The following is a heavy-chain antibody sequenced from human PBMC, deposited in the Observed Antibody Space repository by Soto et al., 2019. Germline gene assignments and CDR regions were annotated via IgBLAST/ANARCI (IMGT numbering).Heavy chain of an antibody. CDR3: ARSPAYGDYANLDT. V-gene: IGHV4-4*02. D-gene: IGHD4-17*01. CDR2: ISRTGST. J-gene: IGHJ5*02. CDR1: GGSIDSSNW. Sequence: KPSETLSLTCTVSGGSIDSSNWWTWARQPPGKGLEWIGEISRTGSTNYNPSLKSRVTMSVDTSKNQFSLKLNLSSVTAADTAVYYCARSPAYGDYANLDTWGQGTLVTVSS.